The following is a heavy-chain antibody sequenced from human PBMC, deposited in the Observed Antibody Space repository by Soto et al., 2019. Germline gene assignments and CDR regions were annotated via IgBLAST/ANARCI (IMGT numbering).Heavy chain of an antibody. CDR3: ARGVHYDSSGYYYFY. CDR1: GGTFSTYA. V-gene: IGHV1-69*13. J-gene: IGHJ4*02. D-gene: IGHD3-22*01. CDR2: IIPLFGTA. Sequence: SVKVSCKASGGTFSTYAIDWVRQAPGQGLEWMGGIIPLFGTAKYAQNFQGRITITADESTNTAYMELRSLRSQDTAVYYCARGVHYDSSGYYYFYWGQGTLVTVSS.